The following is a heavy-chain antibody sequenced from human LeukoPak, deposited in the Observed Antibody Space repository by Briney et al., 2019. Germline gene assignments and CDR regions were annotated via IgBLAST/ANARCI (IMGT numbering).Heavy chain of an antibody. D-gene: IGHD3-3*01. CDR2: IYSGGST. Sequence: GGSLRLSCAASGFTVSSNYMSWVRQAPGKGLEWVSVIYSGGSTYYADSVKGRFTISRDNSKNTLYLQMNSLRAEDTAVYYCARDFPFGSGSDYWGQGTLVTVSS. CDR3: ARDFPFGSGSDY. CDR1: GFTVSSNY. J-gene: IGHJ4*02. V-gene: IGHV3-53*01.